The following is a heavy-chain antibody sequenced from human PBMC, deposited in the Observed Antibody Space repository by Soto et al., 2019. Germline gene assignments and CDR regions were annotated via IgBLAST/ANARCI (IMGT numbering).Heavy chain of an antibody. J-gene: IGHJ4*02. V-gene: IGHV1-2*02. CDR1: GYTFTGYY. CDR3: ARDSGDSSGWYDY. Sequence: ASVKVSCKASGYTFTGYYMHWVRQAPGQGLEWMGRISPKSGAINYAQKFQGRVTLTWDTSLNTAYMELSRLRSDDTAVYYCARDSGDSSGWYDYWGQGTLVTVSS. D-gene: IGHD6-19*01. CDR2: ISPKSGAI.